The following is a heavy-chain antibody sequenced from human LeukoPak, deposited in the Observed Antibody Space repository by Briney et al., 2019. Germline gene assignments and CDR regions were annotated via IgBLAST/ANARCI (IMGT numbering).Heavy chain of an antibody. CDR3: ATGQHCAGDCFDH. J-gene: IGHJ4*02. Sequence: GGSLRLSCAASGFTFSSHALSWVRQAPGKGLEWVSSLSGSGYNTYYADSVKGRFTISRDNFKNTLYLQMDSLRAEDTALYYCATGQHCAGDCFDHWGQGALVTVSS. D-gene: IGHD2-21*01. CDR1: GFTFSSHA. V-gene: IGHV3-23*01. CDR2: LSGSGYNT.